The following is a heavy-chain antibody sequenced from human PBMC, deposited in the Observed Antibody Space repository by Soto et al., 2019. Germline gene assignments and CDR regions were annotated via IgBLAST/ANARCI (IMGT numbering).Heavy chain of an antibody. D-gene: IGHD3-22*01. J-gene: IGHJ4*02. V-gene: IGHV1-69*06. CDR1: VVTFISYA. Sequence: ASVKVSCKASVVTFISYAISWVRQAPGQGLEWMGGIIPIFGTANYAQKFQGRVTITADKSTSTAYMELSSLRSEETAVYYCATIPGDYDSSGYYYNYWGQGTLVTVSS. CDR2: IIPIFGTA. CDR3: ATIPGDYDSSGYYYNY.